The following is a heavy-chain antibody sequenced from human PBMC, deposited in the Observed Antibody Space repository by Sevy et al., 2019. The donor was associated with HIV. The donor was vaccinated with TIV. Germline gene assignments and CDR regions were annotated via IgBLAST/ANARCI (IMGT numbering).Heavy chain of an antibody. J-gene: IGHJ4*02. V-gene: IGHV3-21*01. CDR1: GFTFTSYS. CDR3: ARDGGNYFDY. D-gene: IGHD3-16*01. Sequence: GGSLRLSCEASGFTFTSYSMNWVLQAPGKGLEWVSSISSYSYISYADSVKGRFTVSRDNAKNSLYLQMNSLRAEDMAVYYCARDGGNYFDYWGQGTLVTVSS. CDR2: ISSYSYI.